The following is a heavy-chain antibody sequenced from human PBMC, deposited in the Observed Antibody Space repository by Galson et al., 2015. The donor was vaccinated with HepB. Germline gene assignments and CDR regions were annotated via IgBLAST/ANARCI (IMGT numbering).Heavy chain of an antibody. D-gene: IGHD1-26*01. CDR3: VKGGGYSDIRGSCGFDS. Sequence: SLRLSCAASGFTFNSYAMHWVRQAPGKGLQWVAVITYDGTNTYYAGSVKGRFTISRDNSGNTLFLHMNSLRPEDTALYYCVKGGGYSDIRGSCGFDSWGQGTLVTVSS. CDR1: GFTFNSYA. J-gene: IGHJ4*02. V-gene: IGHV3-30*04. CDR2: ITYDGTNT.